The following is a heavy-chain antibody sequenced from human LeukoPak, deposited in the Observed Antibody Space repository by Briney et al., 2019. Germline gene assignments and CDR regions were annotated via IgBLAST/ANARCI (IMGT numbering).Heavy chain of an antibody. CDR2: MSPDGKRP. Sequence: PGGSLRLSCAASGFTFSSHGMHWVRQAPGKVLEWVAVMSPDGKRPFYADSVKGRFTISRDNPENTLFLQMNSLRPEDTAIYYCAKEIKYFGASDSWGQGTLVTVSS. D-gene: IGHD4-17*01. CDR3: AKEIKYFGASDS. CDR1: GFTFSSHG. V-gene: IGHV3-30*18. J-gene: IGHJ5*01.